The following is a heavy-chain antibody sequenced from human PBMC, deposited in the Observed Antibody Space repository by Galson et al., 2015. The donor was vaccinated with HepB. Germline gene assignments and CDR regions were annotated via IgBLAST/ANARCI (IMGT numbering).Heavy chain of an antibody. CDR3: AKARRYCSGGSCYEYFDY. D-gene: IGHD2-15*01. V-gene: IGHV3-23*01. CDR2: ISGSGGST. Sequence: SLRLSCAASGFTFSSYAMSWVRQAPGKGLEWVSAISGSGGSTYYADSVKGRFTISRDNSKNTLYLQMNSLRAEDTAVYYCAKARRYCSGGSCYEYFDYWGQGTLVTVSS. CDR1: GFTFSSYA. J-gene: IGHJ4*02.